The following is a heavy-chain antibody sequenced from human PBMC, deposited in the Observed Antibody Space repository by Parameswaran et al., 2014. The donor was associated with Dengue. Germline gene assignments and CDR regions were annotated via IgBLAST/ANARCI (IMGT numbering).Heavy chain of an antibody. CDR2: INHSGST. J-gene: IGHJ6*02. V-gene: IGHV4-34*01. Sequence: VRQAPGKGLEWIGEINHSGSTNYNPSLKSRVTISVDTSKNQFSLKLSSVTAADTAVYYCARGITIFGVVNYYYYGMDVWGQGTTVTVSS. CDR3: ARGITIFGVVNYYYYGMDV. D-gene: IGHD3-3*01.